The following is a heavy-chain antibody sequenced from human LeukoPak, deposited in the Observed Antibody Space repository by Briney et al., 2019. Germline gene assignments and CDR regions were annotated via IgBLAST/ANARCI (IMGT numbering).Heavy chain of an antibody. J-gene: IGHJ4*02. CDR1: GFTFSSYW. D-gene: IGHD3-3*01. V-gene: IGHV3-74*01. CDR3: ARVSRRYDFWSGYYAYYFDY. Sequence: GGSLRLSCAASGFTFSSYWMHWVRQAPGKGLVWVSRINSDGSSTSYADSVKGRFTISRDNAKNTLYLQMNSLRAEDTAVYYCARVSRRYDFWSGYYAYYFDYWGQGNLVTVSS. CDR2: INSDGSST.